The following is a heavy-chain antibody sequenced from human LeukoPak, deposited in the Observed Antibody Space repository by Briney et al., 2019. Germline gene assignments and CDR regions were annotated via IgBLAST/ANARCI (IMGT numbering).Heavy chain of an antibody. CDR3: AGDYIWGRLF. CDR1: GFSLSDYW. J-gene: IGHJ4*01. Sequence: GGSLRLSCVGSGFSLSDYWKHWVRQTPGKGLMWVSRITSDGSTTWYADSVKGRFTVSRDNAKNTLFLEMNSLRDEDTAVYYCAGDYIWGRLFWGQGTLVTVSS. V-gene: IGHV3-74*01. CDR2: ITSDGSTT. D-gene: IGHD3-16*01.